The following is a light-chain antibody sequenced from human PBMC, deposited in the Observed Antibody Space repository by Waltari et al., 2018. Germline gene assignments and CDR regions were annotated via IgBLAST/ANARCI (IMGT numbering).Light chain of an antibody. CDR3: QQYNNWPPGRT. Sequence: EILLTQSPATLSVSPGERATPPCRASQSVNSNLAWYQQKPGQAPRLLIYGASTRATGVPARFSGSGSGTDFTLTISSLQSEDFAVYYCQQYNNWPPGRTFGQGTKVEI. CDR2: GAS. CDR1: QSVNSN. J-gene: IGKJ1*01. V-gene: IGKV3-15*01.